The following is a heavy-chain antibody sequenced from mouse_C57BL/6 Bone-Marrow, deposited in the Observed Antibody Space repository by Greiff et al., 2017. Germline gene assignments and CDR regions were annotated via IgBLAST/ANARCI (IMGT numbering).Heavy chain of an antibody. Sequence: QVQLQQSGAELVRPGASVTLSCKASGYTFTDYEMHWVKQTPVHGLEWIGAIGPETGGTAYNQKFKGKAILTADKSSSTAYMELRSLTSEDSAVYYCTGWGFDYWGQGTTLTVSS. CDR2: IGPETGGT. D-gene: IGHD3-3*01. J-gene: IGHJ2*01. V-gene: IGHV1-15*01. CDR1: GYTFTDYE. CDR3: TGWGFDY.